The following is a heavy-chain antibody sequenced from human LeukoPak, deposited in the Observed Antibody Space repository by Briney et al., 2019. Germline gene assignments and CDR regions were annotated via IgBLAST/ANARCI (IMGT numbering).Heavy chain of an antibody. J-gene: IGHJ5*02. CDR2: INPNSGGT. D-gene: IGHD3-10*01. V-gene: IGHV1-2*02. CDR3: ARSRLWFGELLAWFDP. CDR1: GYTFTGYY. Sequence: ASVKVSCKASGYTFTGYYMYWVRQAPGQGLEWMGWINPNSGGTNYAQKFQGRVTMTRDTSISTAYMELSRLRSDDTAVYYCARSRLWFGELLAWFDPWGQGTLVTVSS.